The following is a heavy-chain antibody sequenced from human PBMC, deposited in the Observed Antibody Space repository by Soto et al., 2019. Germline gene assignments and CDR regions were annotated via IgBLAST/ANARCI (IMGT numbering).Heavy chain of an antibody. Sequence: QVQVVQSGAEVKKPGASVKVSCKVSGYTLIELSMHWVRQAPGKGLEWMGGFDPEDGETIYAQKFQGRVTMTEATSTDTAYMELSSLRSEDTAVYYCATFRDGFGGSRYFDYWGQGTLVTVSS. J-gene: IGHJ4*02. D-gene: IGHD5-12*01. CDR2: FDPEDGET. CDR1: GYTLIELS. CDR3: ATFRDGFGGSRYFDY. V-gene: IGHV1-24*01.